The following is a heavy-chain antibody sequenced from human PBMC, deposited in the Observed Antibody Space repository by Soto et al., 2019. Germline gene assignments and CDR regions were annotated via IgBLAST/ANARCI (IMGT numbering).Heavy chain of an antibody. CDR3: ATQEVGGSYVYTFDP. Sequence: SETLSLTRTVSGGSITSSSYYWGWIRQPPGKGLEWIGSIYYSGSTYYNPSLKGRVTISVDTSKNQFPLKLSSVTAADTAVYYCATQEVGGSYVYTFDPWGQGTLVTVSS. J-gene: IGHJ5*02. V-gene: IGHV4-39*01. CDR2: IYYSGST. D-gene: IGHD1-26*01. CDR1: GGSITSSSYY.